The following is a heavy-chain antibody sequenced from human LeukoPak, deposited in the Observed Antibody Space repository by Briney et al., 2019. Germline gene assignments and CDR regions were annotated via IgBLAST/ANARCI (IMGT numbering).Heavy chain of an antibody. D-gene: IGHD2-2*01. Sequence: SETLSLTCTVSGASVSSGYYWSWIRQPPGKGLEWIAYIYHTGSTDSNPSLKSRVTISVDRSKNQFSLKLSSVTAADTAVYYCVGYCSSTSCSVAFDIWGQGTMVTVSS. V-gene: IGHV4-61*01. CDR2: IYHTGST. CDR3: VGYCSSTSCSVAFDI. J-gene: IGHJ3*02. CDR1: GASVSSGYY.